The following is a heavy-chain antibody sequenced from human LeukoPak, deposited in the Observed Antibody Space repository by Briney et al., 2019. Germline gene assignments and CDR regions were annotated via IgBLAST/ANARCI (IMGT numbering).Heavy chain of an antibody. V-gene: IGHV3-48*04. CDR1: GFTFSSYS. CDR3: ARTELYYYYYMDV. D-gene: IGHD1-14*01. J-gene: IGHJ6*03. Sequence: GGSLRLSCAASGFTFSSYSMNWVRQAPGKGLEWVSYISHTGSTMSYADSVKGRFTISRDNAKNSLFLQMNSLRAEDTAVYYCARTELYYYYYMDVWGKGTTVTVSS. CDR2: ISHTGSTM.